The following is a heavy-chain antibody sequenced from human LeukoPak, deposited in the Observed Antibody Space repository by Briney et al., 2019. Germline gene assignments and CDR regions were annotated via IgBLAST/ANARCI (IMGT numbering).Heavy chain of an antibody. D-gene: IGHD6-19*01. CDR1: GGSISSSSYY. J-gene: IGHJ4*02. CDR2: IYYSGST. Sequence: SETLSLTCTVSGGSISSSSYYWGWIRQPPGKGLEWIGSIYYSGSTYYNPSLKSRVTISVDTSKNPFSLKLSSVTAADTAVYYCARLGDSSGWYATRFDYWGQGTLVTVSS. CDR3: ARLGDSSGWYATRFDY. V-gene: IGHV4-39*01.